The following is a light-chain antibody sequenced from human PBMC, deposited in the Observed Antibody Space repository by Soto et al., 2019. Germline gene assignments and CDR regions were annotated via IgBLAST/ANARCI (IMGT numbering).Light chain of an antibody. Sequence: DIQMTQSPSSVPASVGDRVTITCRASQGIRTWLAWYQQKPGEAPKLLILAASSLRSGVPSRFSGSGSGTDFTLTISNLQPEDFATYYCQQTDRFPLSFGGGTKVDIK. J-gene: IGKJ4*01. CDR2: AAS. CDR1: QGIRTW. CDR3: QQTDRFPLS. V-gene: IGKV1D-12*01.